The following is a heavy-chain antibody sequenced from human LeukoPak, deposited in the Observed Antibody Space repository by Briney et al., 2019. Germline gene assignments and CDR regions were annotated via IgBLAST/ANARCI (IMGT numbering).Heavy chain of an antibody. Sequence: SVKVSCKASGGTFSSYAISWVRQAPGQGLEWMGGIIPIFGTANYAQKFQGRVTITTDESTSTAYMELSSLRSEDTAVYYCARGGYDSSGYYHGWFDPWGQGTLVTVSS. CDR1: GGTFSSYA. V-gene: IGHV1-69*05. CDR3: ARGGYDSSGYYHGWFDP. D-gene: IGHD3-22*01. CDR2: IIPIFGTA. J-gene: IGHJ5*02.